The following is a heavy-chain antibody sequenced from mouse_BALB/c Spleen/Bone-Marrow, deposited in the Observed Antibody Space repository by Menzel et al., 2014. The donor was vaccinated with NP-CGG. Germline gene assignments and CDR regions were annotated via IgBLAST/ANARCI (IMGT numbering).Heavy chain of an antibody. CDR1: GSTFSDFY. Sequence: EVHLVESGGGLVQPGGSLRLSCATSGSTFSDFYMGWVRQPPGKRLEWIAASRNKANDYTTEYSASLKGRFIVSRDTSQSILYLQMNALRAEDTAIYYCARDTGTRAMDYWGQGTSVTVSS. J-gene: IGHJ4*01. V-gene: IGHV7-1*02. CDR3: ARDTGTRAMDY. CDR2: SRNKANDYTT. D-gene: IGHD4-1*01.